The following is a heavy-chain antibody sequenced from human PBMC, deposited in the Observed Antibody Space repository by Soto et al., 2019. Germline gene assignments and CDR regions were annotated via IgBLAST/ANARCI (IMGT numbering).Heavy chain of an antibody. CDR3: ATMATFGSLNWFER. V-gene: IGHV1-8*01. CDR2: MNPGSGDT. Sequence: ASVKISCKASGYTFTNNDVSWVRQATGQGLEWMGWMNPGSGDTGYAQKFQGRVTMTRDISIATAYMELSSLRSDDTAIYYCATMATFGSLNWFERWGQGTLVTVSS. D-gene: IGHD3-10*01. CDR1: GYTFTNND. J-gene: IGHJ5*02.